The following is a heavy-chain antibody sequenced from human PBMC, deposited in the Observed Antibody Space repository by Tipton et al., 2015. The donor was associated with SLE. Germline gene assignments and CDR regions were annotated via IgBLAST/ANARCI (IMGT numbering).Heavy chain of an antibody. D-gene: IGHD3-22*01. Sequence: QLVQSGAEVKKPGESLRISCKGSGYSFTSYWISWVRQMPGKGLEWMGRIDPSDSYTNYSPSFQGPVTISADKSISTAYLQWSSLKASDTAMYYCARDFDISGYSPRVFDYWGQGTLVTVSS. V-gene: IGHV5-10-1*01. CDR3: ARDFDISGYSPRVFDY. J-gene: IGHJ4*02. CDR1: GYSFTSYW. CDR2: IDPSDSYT.